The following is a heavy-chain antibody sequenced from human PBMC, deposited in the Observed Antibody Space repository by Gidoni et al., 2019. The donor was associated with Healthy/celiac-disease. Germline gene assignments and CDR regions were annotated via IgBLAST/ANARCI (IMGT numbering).Heavy chain of an antibody. CDR2: ISWNSGSI. CDR3: AKASPSPVTTLGVGAFDI. V-gene: IGHV3-9*01. CDR1: GFTFDDYA. Sequence: EVQLVESGGGLVQPGRSLRLSCAASGFTFDDYAMHWVRQAPGKGLDWVSGISWNSGSIGYADSVKGRFTISRDNAKNSLYLQMNSLRAEDTALYYCAKASPSPVTTLGVGAFDIWGQGTMVTVSS. D-gene: IGHD3-16*01. J-gene: IGHJ3*02.